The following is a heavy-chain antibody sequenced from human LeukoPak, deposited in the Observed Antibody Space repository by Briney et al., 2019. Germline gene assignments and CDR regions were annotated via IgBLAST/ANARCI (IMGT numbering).Heavy chain of an antibody. J-gene: IGHJ4*02. Sequence: SETLSLTCTVSGGSISSGTYYWGWLRQPPGKGQEWIGSIYYSGSTYYNPSLKSRVTISVDTSKTQFSLKLSFVTAADTAVYYCARGKYSISSDYWGQGTLVTVSS. CDR3: ARGKYSISSDY. CDR2: IYYSGST. V-gene: IGHV4-39*07. CDR1: GGSISSGTYY. D-gene: IGHD6-6*01.